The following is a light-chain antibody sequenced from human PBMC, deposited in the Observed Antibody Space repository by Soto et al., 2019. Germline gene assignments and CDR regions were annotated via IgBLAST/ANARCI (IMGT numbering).Light chain of an antibody. J-gene: IGLJ1*01. CDR3: SPYTSSSTPFV. V-gene: IGLV2-14*01. CDR1: SRDLRGYNY. CDR2: EVS. Sequence: SVPAQPASVSGSPGQSITISCTGTSRDLRGYNYVSWYQQHPGKAPKLMIYEVSNRPSGVSNRFSGSKSGNTASLTISGLQAEDEADYYCSPYTSSSTPFVFGTGTKAPS.